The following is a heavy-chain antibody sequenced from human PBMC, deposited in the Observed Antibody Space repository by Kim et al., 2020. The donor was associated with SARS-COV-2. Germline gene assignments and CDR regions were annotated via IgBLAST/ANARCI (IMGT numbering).Heavy chain of an antibody. D-gene: IGHD6-13*01. CDR1: GYTFTSYG. J-gene: IGHJ5*02. CDR3: ARDRWQQLPHRGWFDP. Sequence: ASVKVSCKASGYTFTSYGISWVRQAPGQGLEWMGWISAYNGNTNYAQKLQGRVTMTTDTSTSTAYMELRSLRSDDTAVYYCARDRWQQLPHRGWFDPWGQGTLVTVSS. CDR2: ISAYNGNT. V-gene: IGHV1-18*01.